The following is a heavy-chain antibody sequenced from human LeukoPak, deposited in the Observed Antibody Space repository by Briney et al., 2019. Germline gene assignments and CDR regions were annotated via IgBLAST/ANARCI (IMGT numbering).Heavy chain of an antibody. D-gene: IGHD6-19*01. CDR1: GGSVSSGSFY. Sequence: ETLSLTCTVSGGSVSSGSFYWSWVRQAPGKGLEWVSAISGCGGSTYYADSVKGRFTISRDNSKNTLYLQMNSLRAEDTAVYYCAKYSSGWYHSLNNWGQGTLVPV. J-gene: IGHJ4*02. CDR3: AKYSSGWYHSLNN. V-gene: IGHV3-23*01. CDR2: ISGCGGST.